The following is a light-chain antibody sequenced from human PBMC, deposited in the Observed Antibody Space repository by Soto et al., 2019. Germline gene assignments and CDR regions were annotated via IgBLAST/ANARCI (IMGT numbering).Light chain of an antibody. V-gene: IGKV1-6*01. CDR1: QGIRND. CDR3: LQDYSYPLT. CDR2: AAS. J-gene: IGKJ1*01. Sequence: AIQMTQSPSSLSASVGDRVTITCRASQGIRNDLGWYRQKPGKAPKLLIYAASSLQSGVPSRFSGSGSGTDFTLAIDNLQPEDFATYYCLQDYSYPLTFGQGTKVEIK.